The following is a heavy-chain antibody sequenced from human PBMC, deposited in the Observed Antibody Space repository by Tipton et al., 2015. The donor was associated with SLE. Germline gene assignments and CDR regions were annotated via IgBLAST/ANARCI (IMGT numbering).Heavy chain of an antibody. J-gene: IGHJ6*03. D-gene: IGHD3-16*01. Sequence: LRLSCAVSGGSFSGYAWSWVRQPPGKGLEWIGEVSHSRSTNYNPSLKSRGTISLDTSNNQFSLRLSSVTAADTAVYYCARGVSGYFNYCYMDVWGKGTTVTISS. CDR2: VSHSRST. V-gene: IGHV4-34*01. CDR1: GGSFSGYA. CDR3: ARGVSGYFNYCYMDV.